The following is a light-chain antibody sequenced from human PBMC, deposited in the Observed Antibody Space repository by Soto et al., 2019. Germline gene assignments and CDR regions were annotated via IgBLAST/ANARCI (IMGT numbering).Light chain of an antibody. J-gene: IGLJ2*01. V-gene: IGLV3-1*01. CDR3: QTWDNNIKI. Sequence: SSELTQTHSVSVSPGQTASITCFGDKVGDKYVCWYQQNAGQSPILVIYQNNQRPSGIPERFSGSNSGNTATLTISGTQAMDEADYYCQTWDNNIKIFGGRTKLTVL. CDR2: QNN. CDR1: KVGDKY.